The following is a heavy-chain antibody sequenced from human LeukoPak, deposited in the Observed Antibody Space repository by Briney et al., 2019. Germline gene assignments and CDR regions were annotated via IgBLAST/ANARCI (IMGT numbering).Heavy chain of an antibody. V-gene: IGHV1-2*02. CDR2: INPNSGGT. CDR1: GYTFTGYY. Sequence: GASVTVSCKASGYTFTGYYLHRVRQAHAQGLGWEGWINPNSGGTSYAQKFQGRVTMTRDTFISTAYMELSRLRSDDTAVYYCATIAAAGYWGQGTLVIVSS. J-gene: IGHJ4*02. D-gene: IGHD6-13*01. CDR3: ATIAAAGY.